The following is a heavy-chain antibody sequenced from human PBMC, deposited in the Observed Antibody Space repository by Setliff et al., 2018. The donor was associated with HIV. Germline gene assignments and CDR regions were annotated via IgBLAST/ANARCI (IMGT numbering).Heavy chain of an antibody. CDR2: VNSRGYT. Sequence: KPSETLSLTCTGSGDSISSGIYYWSWIRQPAGKGLEWIGRVNSRGYTEYNPSFKSRVTISLDTSKNQFSLKLSSVTAADTAVYYCAREVFSGWRIFDIWGHGTMVTVSS. J-gene: IGHJ3*02. CDR1: GDSISSGIYY. D-gene: IGHD6-19*01. CDR3: AREVFSGWRIFDI. V-gene: IGHV4-61*02.